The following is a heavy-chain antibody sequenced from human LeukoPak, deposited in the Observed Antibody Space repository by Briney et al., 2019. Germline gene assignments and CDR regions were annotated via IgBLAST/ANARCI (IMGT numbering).Heavy chain of an antibody. D-gene: IGHD3-10*01. Sequence: GGSLRLSCAASGFTFTTYWMSWVRQAPGKGLEGVANINQEGSEKPYVDSGKGRFTISRDNAKNSLYLQVNSLKAEDTALYYCARDGLFRITMLRGPWDQDSYSYYYMDVWGKGTTVTVSS. J-gene: IGHJ6*03. CDR1: GFTFTTYW. CDR2: INQEGSEK. CDR3: ARDGLFRITMLRGPWDQDSYSYYYMDV. V-gene: IGHV3-7*01.